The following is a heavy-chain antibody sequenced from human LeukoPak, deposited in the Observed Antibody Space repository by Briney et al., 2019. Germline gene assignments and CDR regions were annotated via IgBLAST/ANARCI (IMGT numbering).Heavy chain of an antibody. CDR3: AREGKTVAGTSDY. V-gene: IGHV4-38-2*02. J-gene: IGHJ4*02. Sequence: SETLSLTCAVSGYSISSGYYWGWIRQPPGNGLEWIGSIYHSGSTYYNPSLKSRVTISVDTSKNQFSLKLSSVTAADTAVYYCAREGKTVAGTSDYWGQGTLVTVSS. D-gene: IGHD6-19*01. CDR1: GYSISSGYY. CDR2: IYHSGST.